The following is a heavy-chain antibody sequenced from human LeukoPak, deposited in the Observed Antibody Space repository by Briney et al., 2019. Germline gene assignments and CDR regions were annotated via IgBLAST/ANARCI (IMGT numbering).Heavy chain of an antibody. CDR1: GGSISSGGYS. Sequence: SETLSLTCAVSGGSISSGGYSWSWIRQPPGKGLEWIGSIYYSGSTYYNPSLKSRVTISVDTAKNPSSLKLSSVTAADTAVYYCARHGRAVVVVPARTYWFDPWGQGTLVTVSS. V-gene: IGHV4-30-2*03. CDR2: IYYSGST. CDR3: ARHGRAVVVVPARTYWFDP. J-gene: IGHJ5*02. D-gene: IGHD2-2*01.